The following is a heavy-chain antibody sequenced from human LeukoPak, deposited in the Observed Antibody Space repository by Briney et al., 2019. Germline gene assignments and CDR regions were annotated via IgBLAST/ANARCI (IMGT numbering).Heavy chain of an antibody. CDR2: FLNRGST. V-gene: IGHV4-39*07. CDR1: GDSISSSMFH. D-gene: IGHD1-26*01. J-gene: IGHJ4*02. Sequence: AETLTLTCTVSGDSISSSMFHWGWIRRSPGGGLEWFVNFLNRGSTYYTPSLNSRFTISVDKSKNQLSLKLSSVTAADTAAYYCARERGGYLRDGVFDYWGQGALVTVSS. CDR3: ARERGGYLRDGVFDY.